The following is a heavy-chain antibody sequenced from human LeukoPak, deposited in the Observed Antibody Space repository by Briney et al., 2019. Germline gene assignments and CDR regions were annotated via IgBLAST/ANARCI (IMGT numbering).Heavy chain of an antibody. CDR1: GFSFSSYW. Sequence: GGSLRLSCAASGFSFSSYWMSWVRQAPGKGLEWVAKIKRDGSEKYYVDSVKGRFTISRDNAKNSLYLQMNSLRAEDTAMYYCARAYYLATPFDHWGQGTLVTVSS. J-gene: IGHJ4*02. CDR2: IKRDGSEK. D-gene: IGHD2-15*01. CDR3: ARAYYLATPFDH. V-gene: IGHV3-7*01.